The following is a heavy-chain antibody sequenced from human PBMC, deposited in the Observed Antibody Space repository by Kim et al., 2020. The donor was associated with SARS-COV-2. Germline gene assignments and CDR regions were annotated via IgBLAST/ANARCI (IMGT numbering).Heavy chain of an antibody. CDR3: ARVTGARYGCFDP. D-gene: IGHD1-1*01. J-gene: IGHJ5*02. V-gene: IGHV4-4*02. Sequence: YEAAWMGRVTILRDNAKNQFSLRMTTVSAADTAVYYCARVTGARYGCFDPWGQGTLVTVSS.